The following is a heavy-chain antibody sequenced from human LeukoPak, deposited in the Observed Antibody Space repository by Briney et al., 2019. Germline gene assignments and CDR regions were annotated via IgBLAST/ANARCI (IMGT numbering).Heavy chain of an antibody. CDR1: GDSMRGYY. CDR2: FYYGGSTSYIPPL. V-gene: IGHV4-59*01. D-gene: IGHD3-22*01. CDR3: ARGSAYYYDTSGPRFYYDY. J-gene: IGHJ4*02. Sequence: SETLSLTCTVSVSGDSMRGYYWSWIRQPPGTGLEWLGYFYYGGSTSYIPPLNYNPSLKSRLSISLDTSKNQFSLHLTSVTAADTAVYYCARGSAYYYDTSGPRFYYDYWGQGILVAISS.